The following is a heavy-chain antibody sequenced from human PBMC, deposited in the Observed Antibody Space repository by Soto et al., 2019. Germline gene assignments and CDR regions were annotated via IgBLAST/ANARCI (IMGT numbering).Heavy chain of an antibody. J-gene: IGHJ4*02. D-gene: IGHD1-26*01. CDR2: IYKSGT. V-gene: IGHV4-59*08. Sequence: SGTLSLTCTVSGESISNYYWSWIRQPPGKGLEWIGYIYKSGTSYNPSLKSRVTIPVDTSTNQISLKLNSVTAADTAVYYGARRGFFYFCAQRFLVLVSS. CDR3: ARRGFFYF. CDR1: GESISNYY.